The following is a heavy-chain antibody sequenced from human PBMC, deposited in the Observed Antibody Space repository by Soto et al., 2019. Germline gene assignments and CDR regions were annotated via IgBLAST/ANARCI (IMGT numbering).Heavy chain of an antibody. CDR2: VFSSGST. D-gene: IGHD3-3*02. CDR3: ARVAFSYFGMDV. Sequence: SETLSLTGSVPGGAISSYYWSWVRQPAGKGLEWIGRVFSSGSTNYNASLKSRVTMSIDTSKNEVSLTLRSVTAADTGVYYCARVAFSYFGMDVWGPGTTVTVSS. V-gene: IGHV4-4*07. CDR1: GGAISSYY. J-gene: IGHJ6*02.